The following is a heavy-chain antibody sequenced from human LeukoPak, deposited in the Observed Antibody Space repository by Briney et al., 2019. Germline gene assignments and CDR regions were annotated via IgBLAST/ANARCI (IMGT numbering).Heavy chain of an antibody. CDR3: ARVRGKYSGSYRDAFDI. CDR2: ISAYNGNT. J-gene: IGHJ3*02. D-gene: IGHD1-26*01. V-gene: IGHV1-18*01. Sequence: ASVKVSCKASGYTFTSYGISWVRQAPGQGLEWMGWISAYNGNTNYAQKLQGGVTMTTDTSTSTAYMELRSLRSDDAAVYYCARVRGKYSGSYRDAFDIWGQGTMVTVSS. CDR1: GYTFTSYG.